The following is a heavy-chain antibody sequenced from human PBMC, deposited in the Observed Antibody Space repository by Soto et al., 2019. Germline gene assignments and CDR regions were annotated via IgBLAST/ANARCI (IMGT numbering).Heavy chain of an antibody. CDR1: GFTFSVYA. J-gene: IGHJ1*01. V-gene: IGHV3-23*01. CDR2: ISSNGGRT. Sequence: GGSLRLSCAASGFTFSVYAMSWVRQAPGKGLEWVSAISSNGGRTFYADSLRGRFTISRDNSKSALYLQMNNLRAEDTAIYYCAKYSELPYEAYLQQWGQGALVTVSS. CDR3: AKYSELPYEAYLQQ. D-gene: IGHD1-7*01.